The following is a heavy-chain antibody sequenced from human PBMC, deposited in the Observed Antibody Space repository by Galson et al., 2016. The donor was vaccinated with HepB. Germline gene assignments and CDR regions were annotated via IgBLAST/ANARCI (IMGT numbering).Heavy chain of an antibody. Sequence: PALVKPTQTLTLTCTFSGFSLITSGMSVGWIRQPPGKALEWLPLIYWTDEKRYSTSLKSKLTLTRETSENQVVLTMTNMDPVDAGTYYCAHSSRTTIFGVVSYYFDYWGQGTLVTVSS. J-gene: IGHJ4*02. V-gene: IGHV2-5*01. CDR2: IYWTDEK. CDR3: AHSSRTTIFGVVSYYFDY. D-gene: IGHD3-3*01. CDR1: GFSLITSGMS.